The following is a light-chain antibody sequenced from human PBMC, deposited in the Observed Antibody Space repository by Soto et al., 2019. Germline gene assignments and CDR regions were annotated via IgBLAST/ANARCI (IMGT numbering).Light chain of an antibody. V-gene: IGKV3-15*01. J-gene: IGKJ1*01. Sequence: EIVMTQSAAILSVSSGERATLSCRASQSVSSNLAWYQQKPGQAPRLLIYGASTRATGIPARFSGSGSGTEFTLTISSLQSEDFAVYYCQHYNNWPRTFGQGTKVDIK. CDR3: QHYNNWPRT. CDR2: GAS. CDR1: QSVSSN.